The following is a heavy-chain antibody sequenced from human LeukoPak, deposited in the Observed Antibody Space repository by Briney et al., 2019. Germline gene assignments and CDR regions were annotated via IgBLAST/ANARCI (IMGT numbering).Heavy chain of an antibody. CDR3: ARDLGYSQFDP. Sequence: PGGSLRLSCAASGFTFSSYGMHWVRQAPGKGLEWVANIDQDGSEKNFVDSVKGRFTISRDNAKNSLYLQMNSLRAEDTAVYYCARDLGYSQFDPWGQGTLVTVSS. V-gene: IGHV3-7*01. D-gene: IGHD5-18*01. CDR1: GFTFSSYG. CDR2: IDQDGSEK. J-gene: IGHJ5*02.